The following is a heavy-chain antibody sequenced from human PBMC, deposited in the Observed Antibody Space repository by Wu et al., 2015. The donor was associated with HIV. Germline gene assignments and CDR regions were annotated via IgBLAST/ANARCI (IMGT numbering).Heavy chain of an antibody. D-gene: IGHD5-24*01. CDR3: ARNLKDGRDN. V-gene: IGHV1-2*02. Sequence: QVHLVQSGAEVTKPGASVILSCKASGYTFTGYYIHWVRQAPGQGLEWMAWINFNSGGANSAQMFQGRVTMTRDTSTSTVYMELSSLRSEDTAVYYCARNLKDGRDNWGQGTLVTVSS. J-gene: IGHJ4*02. CDR1: GYTFTGYY. CDR2: INFNSGGA.